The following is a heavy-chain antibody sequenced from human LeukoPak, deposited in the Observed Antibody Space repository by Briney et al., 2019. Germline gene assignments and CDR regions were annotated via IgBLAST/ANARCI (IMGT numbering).Heavy chain of an antibody. D-gene: IGHD6-19*01. J-gene: IGHJ4*02. Sequence: SETLSLXCTVSGGSISSYYWSWIRQPPGKGLEWIGYIYYSGSTSYNPSLKSRVTISVDTSKNQFSLKLSSVTAADTAVYYCARVRPVAGTGHYYFDYWGQGTLVTVSS. CDR3: ARVRPVAGTGHYYFDY. CDR2: IYYSGST. CDR1: GGSISSYY. V-gene: IGHV4-59*01.